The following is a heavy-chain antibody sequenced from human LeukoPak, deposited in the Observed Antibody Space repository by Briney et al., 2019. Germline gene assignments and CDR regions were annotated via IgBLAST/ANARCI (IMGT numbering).Heavy chain of an antibody. CDR2: ISVYNHNT. Sequence: GASVKVSCKTSGYTFTSYGISWVRQAPGQGLEWMGWISVYNHNTNYAQKVQGRVTMTTDTSTSTAYMELRSLRSDDTAVYYCARFHYDSNAFDIWGQGTMVTVSS. CDR1: GYTFTSYG. V-gene: IGHV1-18*01. CDR3: ARFHYDSNAFDI. J-gene: IGHJ3*02. D-gene: IGHD3-22*01.